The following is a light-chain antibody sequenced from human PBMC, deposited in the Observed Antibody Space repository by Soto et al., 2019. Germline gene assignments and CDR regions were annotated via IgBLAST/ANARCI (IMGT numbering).Light chain of an antibody. V-gene: IGLV2-14*01. Sequence: QSALTQPASVSGSPGQSITISCTGTSSDVGGYNYVSWYQQHPGKAPKLMIYDVNTRPSGVSNRFSGSKSDNTASLTIYGLQAEDEADYYCSSYTSSISFGGGTKLTVL. J-gene: IGLJ2*01. CDR3: SSYTSSIS. CDR2: DVN. CDR1: SSDVGGYNY.